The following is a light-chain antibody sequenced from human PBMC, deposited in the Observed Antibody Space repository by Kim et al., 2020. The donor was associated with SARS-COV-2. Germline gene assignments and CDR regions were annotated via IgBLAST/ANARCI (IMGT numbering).Light chain of an antibody. CDR2: DVS. CDR1: SSDVGFYIY. V-gene: IGLV2-11*01. Sequence: QSALTQPRSVSGSPGQSVTISCTGTSSDVGFYIYVSWYQQHPGKAPKLMTYDVSKRPSGVPDRFSGSKFGNTASLTISGLQGEDEADYYCCSYAGSYTLVFGGGTQLTVL. J-gene: IGLJ2*01. CDR3: CSYAGSYTLV.